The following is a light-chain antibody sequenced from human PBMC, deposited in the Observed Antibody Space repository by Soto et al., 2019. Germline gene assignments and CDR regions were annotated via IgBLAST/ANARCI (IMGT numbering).Light chain of an antibody. CDR1: HGISSY. V-gene: IGKV1-9*01. CDR2: AAS. CDR3: QQFNSYPLT. Sequence: IQFTQSPCSLSASVGDRATITCRASHGISSYLAWYQQKPGQAPKLLIYAASTLQTGVPSRFSGSGSGTDFTLTISSLQPEDFATYYCQQFNSYPLTFGGGTKVDIK. J-gene: IGKJ4*01.